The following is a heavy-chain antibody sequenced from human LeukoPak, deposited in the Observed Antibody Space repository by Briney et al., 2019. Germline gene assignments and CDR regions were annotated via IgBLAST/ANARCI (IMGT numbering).Heavy chain of an antibody. V-gene: IGHV3-21*01. D-gene: IGHD3-22*01. CDR3: ARVYYDSSGYSQLDY. J-gene: IGHJ4*02. CDR2: ISSSRSYI. CDR1: GFTFRSYS. Sequence: GGSLRLSCAASGFTFRSYSMNWVRHAPGKGLEWVSSISSSRSYIYYADSVKGRFTISRDNAKNSLYLQMNSLRAEDTAVYYCARVYYDSSGYSQLDYWGQGTLVTVSS.